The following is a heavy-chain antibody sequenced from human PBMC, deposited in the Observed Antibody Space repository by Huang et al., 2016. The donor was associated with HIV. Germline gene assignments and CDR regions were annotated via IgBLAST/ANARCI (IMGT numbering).Heavy chain of an antibody. D-gene: IGHD4-4*01. CDR2: LRPVFESP. Sequence: QVQLLQSGAEVKKPGSSVKVSCKASGGPFRSYSIAWVRQPPGQGLEWMASLRPVFESPNYAQKLQGRVRVTADESTSTVYMELRDLRPDDTAVYFGARGSLEYSVSSSLDYWGQGTHVTVSS. CDR3: ARGSLEYSVSSSLDY. J-gene: IGHJ4*02. V-gene: IGHV1-69*13. CDR1: GGPFRSYS.